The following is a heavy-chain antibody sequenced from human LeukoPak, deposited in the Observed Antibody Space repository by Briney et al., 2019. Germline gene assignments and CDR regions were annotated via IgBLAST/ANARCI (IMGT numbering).Heavy chain of an antibody. J-gene: IGHJ4*02. D-gene: IGHD1-26*01. CDR2: IYYSGST. Sequence: SETLSLTCTVSGGSISSSSYYWGWIRQPPGKGLEWIGSIYYSGSTYYNPSLKSRVTISVDTSKNQFSLKLSPVTAADTAVYYCARDRYSYSGSYLDYWGQGTLVTVSS. V-gene: IGHV4-39*07. CDR3: ARDRYSYSGSYLDY. CDR1: GGSISSSSYY.